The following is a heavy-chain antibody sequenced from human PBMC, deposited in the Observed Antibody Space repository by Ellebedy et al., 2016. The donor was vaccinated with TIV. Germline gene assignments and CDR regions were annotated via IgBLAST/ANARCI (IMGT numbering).Heavy chain of an antibody. CDR3: ATTQMGNGYNEVYFGH. J-gene: IGHJ4*02. V-gene: IGHV3-30*03. CDR1: GVSVSSHG. Sequence: GESLKISCEASGVSVSSHGMHWVRQAPGKELQWVAVISHDGSDKIYADSVRGRFTISRDNSKNTLDLQMDSLRAEDTAMYYCATTQMGNGYNEVYFGHWGQGTLVTVSS. CDR2: ISHDGSDK. D-gene: IGHD5-24*01.